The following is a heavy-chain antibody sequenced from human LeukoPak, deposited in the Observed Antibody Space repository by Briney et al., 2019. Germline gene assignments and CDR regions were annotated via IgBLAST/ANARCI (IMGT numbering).Heavy chain of an antibody. J-gene: IGHJ4*02. CDR2: IRYDGSNK. CDR1: GFTFSNYG. D-gene: IGHD3-16*01. V-gene: IGHV3-30*02. Sequence: GGSLRLSCTASGFTFSNYGMHWVRQAPGKGLEWVAFIRYDGSNKYYADSVKGRFTISRDNSKNTLYLQMNSLRAEDTAVYYCVSEPGVSYVGGFDFWGQGTLITVSS. CDR3: VSEPGVSYVGGFDF.